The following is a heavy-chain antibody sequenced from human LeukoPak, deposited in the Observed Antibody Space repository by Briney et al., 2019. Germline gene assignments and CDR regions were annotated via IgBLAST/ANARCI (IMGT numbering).Heavy chain of an antibody. V-gene: IGHV3-48*01. CDR1: GFTFSSYS. J-gene: IGHJ4*02. CDR3: ARAHG. CDR2: ISGGSDAI. Sequence: GGSLRLSCAASGFTFSSYSMNWVRQAPGKGLEWVSYISGGSDAIHYADSVKGRFTISRDNAKSSLYLQMNSLGVEDTAVYYCARAHGWGQGTLVTVSS.